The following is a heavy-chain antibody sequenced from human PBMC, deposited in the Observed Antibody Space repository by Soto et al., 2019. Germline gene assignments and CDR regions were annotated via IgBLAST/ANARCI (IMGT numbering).Heavy chain of an antibody. CDR1: GFTFSSYA. V-gene: IGHV3-30-3*01. CDR3: AREEIAVAGYFDY. J-gene: IGHJ4*02. D-gene: IGHD6-19*01. CDR2: ISYDGSNK. Sequence: QVQLVESGGGVVQPGRSLRLSCAASGFTFSSYAMHWVRQAPGKGLEWVAVISYDGSNKYYADSVKGRFTISRDNSKNTLYLQMYSLRAEDTAVYYCAREEIAVAGYFDYWGQGTLVTVSS.